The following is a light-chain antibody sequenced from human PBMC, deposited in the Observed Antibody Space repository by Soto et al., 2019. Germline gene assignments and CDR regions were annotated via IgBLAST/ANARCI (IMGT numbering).Light chain of an antibody. CDR1: KDVGTNY. CDR2: GAS. Sequence: EVVLTQSPGTLSLSPGEGATLSCRSSKDVGTNYLAWYQQKPGQAPRLLIFGASSRASGVPGRFSGSGSGTDFTLTISRLEPEESAVYYCQQFINSPYMYIFGQGTKLEI. J-gene: IGKJ2*01. CDR3: QQFINSPYMYI. V-gene: IGKV3-20*01.